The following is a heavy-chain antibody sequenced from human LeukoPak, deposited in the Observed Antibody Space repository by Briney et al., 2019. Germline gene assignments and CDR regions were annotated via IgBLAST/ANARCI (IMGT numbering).Heavy chain of an antibody. D-gene: IGHD1-26*01. CDR3: ARGPGWWDLVY. V-gene: IGHV3-30*04. Sequence: GGSLRLSCTASGFTFNSYARHWVRQAPGKGLEWVTVISFDGSNKYYADSVKGRFTISRDNSKSTLYLQMNSLRAEDTAVYYCARGPGWWDLVYWGQGTLVTVSS. CDR2: ISFDGSNK. CDR1: GFTFNSYA. J-gene: IGHJ4*02.